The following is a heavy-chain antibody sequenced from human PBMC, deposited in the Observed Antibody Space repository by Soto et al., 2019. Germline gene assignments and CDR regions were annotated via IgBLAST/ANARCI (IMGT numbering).Heavy chain of an antibody. V-gene: IGHV4-39*01. J-gene: IGHJ4*02. CDR3: ARHGPPNYDIFPSFDY. D-gene: IGHD3-9*01. CDR1: GGSISSSSYY. CDR2: IYYRVST. Sequence: QLQLQESGPGLVKHSETLTLTCTVSGGSISSSSYYWVWIRQPTGQGLEWIGSIYYRVSTHYNPSFKSRVTIAVDKPTNQFSLKMSSVTAAATAVYYSARHGPPNYDIFPSFDYWGQGTLVTVSS.